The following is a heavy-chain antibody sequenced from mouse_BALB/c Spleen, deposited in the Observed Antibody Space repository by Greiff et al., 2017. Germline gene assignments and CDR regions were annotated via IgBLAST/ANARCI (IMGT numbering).Heavy chain of an antibody. CDR3: ARDGGYAFAY. CDR2: ISTYYGNT. D-gene: IGHD2-2*01. J-gene: IGHJ3*01. CDR1: SYTFTDYA. Sequence: QVQLKQSGAELVRPGVSVKISCKGSSYTFTDYAMHWVKQSHAKSLEWIGVISTYYGNTNYNQKFKGKATMTVDKSSSTAYMELARLTSEDSAVYYCARDGGYAFAYWGQGTLVTVSA. V-gene: IGHV1S137*01.